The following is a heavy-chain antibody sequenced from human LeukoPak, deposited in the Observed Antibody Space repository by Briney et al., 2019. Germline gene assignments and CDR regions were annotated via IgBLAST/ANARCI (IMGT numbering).Heavy chain of an antibody. CDR2: ISYDGSNK. CDR3: AKEEGY. CDR1: GFTFSSYG. J-gene: IGHJ4*02. V-gene: IGHV3-30*18. Sequence: GGSLRLTCAASGFTFSSYGMHWVRQAPGKGLEWVAVISYDGSNKYYADSVKGRFTISRDNSKNTLYLQMNSLRAEDTAVYYCAKEEGYWGQGTLVTVSS.